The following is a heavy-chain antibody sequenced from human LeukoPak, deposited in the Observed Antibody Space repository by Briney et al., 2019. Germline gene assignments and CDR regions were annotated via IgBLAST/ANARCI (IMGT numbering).Heavy chain of an antibody. V-gene: IGHV3-33*01. CDR3: AREAWDQTGRAPVI. CDR2: IRYDGSEK. Sequence: QPGRSLRLSSAASGFTFSSYDMHWVRQAPGKGLDWVATIRYDGSEKYYAEFVTGRFTVSRDNSKNTLYLEMNSLRAEDTAVYYCAREAWDQTGRAPVIWGQGTRVTVSS. CDR1: GFTFSSYD. J-gene: IGHJ4*02. D-gene: IGHD1-14*01.